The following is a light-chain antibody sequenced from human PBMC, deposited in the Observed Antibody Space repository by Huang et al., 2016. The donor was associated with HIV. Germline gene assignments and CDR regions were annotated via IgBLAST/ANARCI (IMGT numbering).Light chain of an antibody. CDR3: QQRSNWPPIFT. CDR2: DES. J-gene: IGKJ3*01. Sequence: EIVLTQYPATLSLSPGETATPSCRASQSFSTYVAWYQQKPGQTPRLRIYDESNRATVNPARFSGSGSSTDFSLIISSREPEDFAVYYCQQRSNWPPIFTFGPGTKVDIK. V-gene: IGKV3-11*01. CDR1: QSFSTY.